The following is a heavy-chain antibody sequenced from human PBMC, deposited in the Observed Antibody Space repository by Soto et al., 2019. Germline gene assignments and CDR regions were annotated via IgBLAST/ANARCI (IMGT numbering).Heavy chain of an antibody. CDR2: IYYSGST. CDR3: AARPGGGGSQP. V-gene: IGHV4-31*03. CDR1: GGSISSGGYY. Sequence: PSETLSLTCTVSGGSISSGGYYWSWIRQHPGKGLEWIGFIYYSGSTYYNPSLKSRVTISVDTSKNQFPLKLSSVTAADTAVNYWAARPGGGGSQPWGQATLVNVSS. J-gene: IGHJ1*01. D-gene: IGHD3-16*01.